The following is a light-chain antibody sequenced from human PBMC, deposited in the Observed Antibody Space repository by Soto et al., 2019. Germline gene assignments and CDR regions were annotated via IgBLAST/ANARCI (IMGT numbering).Light chain of an antibody. Sequence: ELVMTQSPGTLSVSPGERGTLSCRSSQSVGSNLAWYQQKPGQAPRLLIHGASKRATGIPARFSGSGSGTEFPLTISSLQSEDFAVYYCQHYNNWPLTFRGGTKVDIK. CDR3: QHYNNWPLT. V-gene: IGKV3-15*01. J-gene: IGKJ4*01. CDR2: GAS. CDR1: QSVGSN.